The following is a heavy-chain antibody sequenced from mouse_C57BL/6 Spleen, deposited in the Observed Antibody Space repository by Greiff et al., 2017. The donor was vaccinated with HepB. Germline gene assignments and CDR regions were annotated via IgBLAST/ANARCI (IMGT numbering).Heavy chain of an antibody. Sequence: QVQLQQPGAELVKPGASVKLSCKASGYTFTSYWMHWVKQRPGQGLEWIGMIHPNSGSTNYNEKFKSKATLTVDKSSSTAYMQLSSLTSEDSAVYYCARYFHYDEGVNAMDYGGQGTSVTVSS. CDR1: GYTFTSYW. CDR3: ARYFHYDEGVNAMDY. CDR2: IHPNSGST. V-gene: IGHV1-64*01. D-gene: IGHD2-3*01. J-gene: IGHJ4*01.